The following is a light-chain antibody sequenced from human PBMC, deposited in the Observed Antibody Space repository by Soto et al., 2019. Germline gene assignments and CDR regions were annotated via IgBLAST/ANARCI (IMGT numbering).Light chain of an antibody. CDR1: QSVGSTN. CDR2: GAS. V-gene: IGKV3-20*01. CDR3: QQYGSSRT. J-gene: IGKJ2*01. Sequence: EIVLTQSPGTLSLSPGERATLSCRASQSVGSTNLAWYQQKPGQAPRLLIYGASSRATGIPDRFSGSASGTDFTLTINSLESEDFAIYYCQQYGSSRTFGQGTKLEIK.